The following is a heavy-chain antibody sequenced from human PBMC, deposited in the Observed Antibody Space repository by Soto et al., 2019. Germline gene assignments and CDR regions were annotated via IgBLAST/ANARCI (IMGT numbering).Heavy chain of an antibody. D-gene: IGHD3-3*01. CDR1: GGSISSYY. Sequence: SETLSLTCTVSGGSISSYYWSWIRQPPGKGLEWIGYINHSGSTNYNPSLKSRVTISVDTSKNRFSLKLSSVTAADTAVYYCARAELYYDFWSGYYNPAFDYWGQGTLVTVSS. CDR2: INHSGST. J-gene: IGHJ4*02. V-gene: IGHV4-59*12. CDR3: ARAELYYDFWSGYYNPAFDY.